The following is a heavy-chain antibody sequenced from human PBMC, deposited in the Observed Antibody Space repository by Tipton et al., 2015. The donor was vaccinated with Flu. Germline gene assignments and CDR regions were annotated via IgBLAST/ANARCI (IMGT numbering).Heavy chain of an antibody. CDR3: ARPPDY. CDR1: GGSISSHY. CDR2: IYYSGST. J-gene: IGHJ4*02. Sequence: TLSLTCTVSGGSISSHYWSWIRQPPGKGLEWIGYIYYSGSTNYNPSLKSRVTISVDTSKNQFSLKLSSVTAADTAVYYCARPPDYWGQGTLVTVSS. V-gene: IGHV4-59*11.